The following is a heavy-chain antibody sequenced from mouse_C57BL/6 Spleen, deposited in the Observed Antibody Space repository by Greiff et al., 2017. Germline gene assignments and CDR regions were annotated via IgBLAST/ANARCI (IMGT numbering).Heavy chain of an antibody. D-gene: IGHD3-2*02. CDR3: ARRDSSGYVYFDY. J-gene: IGHJ2*01. V-gene: IGHV1-80*01. Sequence: VQVVESGAELVKPGASVKISCKASGYAFSSYWMNWVKQRPGKGLEWIGQIYPGDGDTNYNGKFKGKATLTADKSSSTAYMQLSSLTSEDSAVYFCARRDSSGYVYFDYWGQGTTLTVSS. CDR1: GYAFSSYW. CDR2: IYPGDGDT.